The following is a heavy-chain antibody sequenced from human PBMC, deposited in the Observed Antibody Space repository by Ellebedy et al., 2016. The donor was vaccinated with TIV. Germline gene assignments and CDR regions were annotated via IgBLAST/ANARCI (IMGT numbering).Heavy chain of an antibody. CDR2: IYSGGST. J-gene: IGHJ4*02. D-gene: IGHD3-22*01. CDR1: GFTFSSYE. CDR3: ARGDYYDSHFDY. V-gene: IGHV3-53*01. Sequence: GESLKISCAASGFTFSSYEMNWVRQAPGKGLEWVSVIYSGGSTYYADSVKGRFTISRDNSKNTLYLQMNSLRAEDTAVYYCARGDYYDSHFDYWGQGTLVTVSS.